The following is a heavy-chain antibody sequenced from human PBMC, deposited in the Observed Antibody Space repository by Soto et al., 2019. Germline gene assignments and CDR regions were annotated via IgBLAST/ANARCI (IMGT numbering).Heavy chain of an antibody. CDR2: INHSGST. D-gene: IGHD2-15*01. CDR3: AREGYCSGGSCYPADYYYGMDV. Sequence: SETLSLTCAVYGGSFSGFYWSWIRQPPGKGLEWIGEINHSGSTNYNPSLKSRVTITVDTSKNQFSLKLSSVTAADTAVYYCAREGYCSGGSCYPADYYYGMDVGGQGTTVTVSS. V-gene: IGHV4-34*01. CDR1: GGSFSGFY. J-gene: IGHJ6*02.